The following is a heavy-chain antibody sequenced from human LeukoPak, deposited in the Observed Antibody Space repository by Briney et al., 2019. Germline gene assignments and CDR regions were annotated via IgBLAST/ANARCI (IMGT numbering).Heavy chain of an antibody. J-gene: IGHJ4*02. D-gene: IGHD3-16*01. CDR1: GFTFSSYS. CDR3: ARDRDYAFDY. V-gene: IGHV3-21*01. CDR2: ISTSGSYI. Sequence: GGSLRLSCTASGFTFSSYSMNWVRQAPGKGLGWVSYISTSGSYIYYADSVKGRFTISRDNAKNSLYLQMSSLRVEDTAVYYCARDRDYAFDYWGQGTLVTVSS.